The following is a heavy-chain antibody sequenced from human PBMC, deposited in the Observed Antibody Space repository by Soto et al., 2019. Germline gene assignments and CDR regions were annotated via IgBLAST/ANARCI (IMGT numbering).Heavy chain of an antibody. J-gene: IGHJ4*02. D-gene: IGHD6-13*01. V-gene: IGHV3-30*04. Sequence: PGGSLRLSCAVSGFIFSSHTMHWVRQAPGKGLEWVAVISDHGSNKYYADSVKGRFTISRDNSKNTLYLQMNSLRSEDTAVYYCAREHSSSWRFDYWGQGTLVTVSS. CDR2: ISDHGSNK. CDR3: AREHSSSWRFDY. CDR1: GFIFSSHT.